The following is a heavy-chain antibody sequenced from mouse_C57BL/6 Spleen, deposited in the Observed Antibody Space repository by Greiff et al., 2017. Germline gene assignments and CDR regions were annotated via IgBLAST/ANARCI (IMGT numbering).Heavy chain of an antibody. J-gene: IGHJ3*01. CDR3: ARLDSSGPFAY. Sequence: EVQLQQSGAELVKPGASVKLSCTASGFNINDYYMHWVKPRTEQGLEWIGRIDPEDGETKYAPKFQGKATITADTSSNTAYLQLSRLTSEDTAVYYCARLDSSGPFAYWGQGTLVTVSA. CDR1: GFNINDYY. V-gene: IGHV14-2*01. D-gene: IGHD3-2*02. CDR2: IDPEDGET.